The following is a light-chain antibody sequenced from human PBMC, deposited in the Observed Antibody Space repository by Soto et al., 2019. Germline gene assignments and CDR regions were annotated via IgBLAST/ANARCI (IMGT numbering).Light chain of an antibody. CDR2: DAS. CDR3: QRYGSSPAT. CDR1: QSVTSNY. V-gene: IGKV3-20*01. Sequence: EIVLTQSPGTLSLSPGERATLSCRATQSVTSNYLAWYQQKPGQAPRLLIFDASSRATGIPDRFSGSGSGTDFTLTISRLEPEDFAVYYCQRYGSSPATFGQGTKVEIK. J-gene: IGKJ1*01.